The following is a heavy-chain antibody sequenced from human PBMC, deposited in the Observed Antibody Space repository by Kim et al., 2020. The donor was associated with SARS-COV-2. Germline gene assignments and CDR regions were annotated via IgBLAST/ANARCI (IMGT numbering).Heavy chain of an antibody. CDR1: GFTFSNCA. D-gene: IGHD3-10*01. CDR2: IGDSGANT. CDR3: AKADHTYRGGSLDC. J-gene: IGHJ4*02. V-gene: IGHV3-23*01. Sequence: GGSLRLSCATSGFTFSNCAMGWVRQAPGKALEWVSTIGDSGANTFYGDSVKGRFTISRDNSKNTLYLQMNSLRGDDTAIYYCAKADHTYRGGSLDCWGQGTLVTVSS.